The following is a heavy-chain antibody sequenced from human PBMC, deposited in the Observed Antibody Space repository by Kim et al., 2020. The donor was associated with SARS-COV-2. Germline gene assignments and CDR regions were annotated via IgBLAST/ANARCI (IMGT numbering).Heavy chain of an antibody. CDR1: GFTFSTYW. CDR2: INSDGSDI. Sequence: GGSLRLSCAASGFTFSTYWMHWVRQGPGKELVWVSRINSDGSDISYADSVKGRFTISRDNAKNTLYLQMNSLRAEDTAVYYCARDARLYSSGWYNWFDPWGQGTLVTVSS. J-gene: IGHJ5*02. D-gene: IGHD6-19*01. V-gene: IGHV3-74*01. CDR3: ARDARLYSSGWYNWFDP.